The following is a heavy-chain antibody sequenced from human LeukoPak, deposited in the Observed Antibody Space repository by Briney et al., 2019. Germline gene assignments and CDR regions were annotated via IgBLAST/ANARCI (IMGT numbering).Heavy chain of an antibody. V-gene: IGHV4-34*01. CDR3: ARGPTFGGVIALYYFDY. Sequence: PSETLSLTCAVYGGSFSGYYWSWIRQPPGKGLEWIGEINHSGSTNYNPSLKSRVTISVDTSKNQFSLKLSSVTAADTAVYYCARGPTFGGVIALYYFDYWGQGTLVTVSP. D-gene: IGHD3-16*02. CDR2: INHSGST. CDR1: GGSFSGYY. J-gene: IGHJ4*02.